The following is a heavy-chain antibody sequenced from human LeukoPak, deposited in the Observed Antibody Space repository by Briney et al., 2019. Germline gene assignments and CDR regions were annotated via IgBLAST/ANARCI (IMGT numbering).Heavy chain of an antibody. CDR1: GFTVCSNY. J-gene: IGHJ4*02. V-gene: IGHV3-53*01. CDR2: IYSGGST. D-gene: IGHD6-19*01. Sequence: PGGSLRLSRAASGFTVCSNYVRWVPQAPGKGLGWVSDIYSGGSTYYADSVKGRFTISRDNSKNTLYLQMNSLIAEDTAVYYCARGAPDSSGWDYWGQGTLVTVSS. CDR3: ARGAPDSSGWDY.